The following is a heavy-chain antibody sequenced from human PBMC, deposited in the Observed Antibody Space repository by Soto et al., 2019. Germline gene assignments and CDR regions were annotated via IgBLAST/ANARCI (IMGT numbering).Heavy chain of an antibody. Sequence: GGSLRLSCAASGFTFSSYGMHWVRQAPGKGLEWVAVIWYDGSNKNYADSVKGRFTISRDNSKNTLYLQMNSLRAEDTAVYYCARAYSGSYDFDYWGQGTLVTVSS. CDR3: ARAYSGSYDFDY. CDR2: IWYDGSNK. J-gene: IGHJ4*02. V-gene: IGHV3-33*01. CDR1: GFTFSSYG. D-gene: IGHD1-26*01.